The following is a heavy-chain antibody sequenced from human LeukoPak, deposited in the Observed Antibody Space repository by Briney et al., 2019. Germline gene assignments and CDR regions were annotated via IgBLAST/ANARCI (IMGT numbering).Heavy chain of an antibody. CDR3: ARDLGEVVPAAIDY. CDR2: ITHGEAA. V-gene: IGHV4-34*01. Sequence: SETLSLTCAVYGGSFSGYHWSWIRQPPGKGLEWIGEITHGEAANYNPSLKSRITISMDTSKNQFSLKLSSVTAADTAVYYCARDLGEVVPAAIDYWGQGTLVTVSS. J-gene: IGHJ4*02. D-gene: IGHD2-2*01. CDR1: GGSFSGYH.